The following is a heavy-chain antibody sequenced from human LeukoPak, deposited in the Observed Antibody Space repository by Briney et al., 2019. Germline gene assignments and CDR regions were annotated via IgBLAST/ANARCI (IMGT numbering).Heavy chain of an antibody. D-gene: IGHD6-19*01. V-gene: IGHV1-2*02. J-gene: IGHJ5*02. CDR3: ARVGTAVAGYNWFDP. CDR1: GYTFTGYY. CDR2: INPNSSGT. Sequence: ASVKVSCKASGYTFTGYYMHWVRQAPGQGLEWMGWINPNSSGTNYAQKFQGRVTMTRDTSISTAYMELSRLRSDDTAVYYCARVGTAVAGYNWFDPWGQGTLVTVSS.